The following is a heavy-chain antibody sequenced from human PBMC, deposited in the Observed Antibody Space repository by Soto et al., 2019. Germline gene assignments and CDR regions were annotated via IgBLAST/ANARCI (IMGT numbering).Heavy chain of an antibody. D-gene: IGHD2-15*01. CDR3: VRPRIGVAATGPFDN. Sequence: PGGSLRLSCAASGFTFSGYGMHWVRQAPGKGLEWVALIWFDGGNKYYAHSVKGRFTISRDNSKNTLYLQMSSLRAEDSAVYYCVRPRIGVAATGPFDNWGRGALVTVSS. CDR1: GFTFSGYG. V-gene: IGHV3-33*01. CDR2: IWFDGGNK. J-gene: IGHJ4*02.